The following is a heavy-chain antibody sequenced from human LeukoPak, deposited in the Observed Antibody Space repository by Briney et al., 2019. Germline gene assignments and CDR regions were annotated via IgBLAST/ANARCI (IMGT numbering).Heavy chain of an antibody. CDR3: ARAYCSSTSCYYFDY. D-gene: IGHD2-2*01. CDR1: GYSISSGYY. J-gene: IGHJ4*02. V-gene: IGHV4-38-2*02. Sequence: SETLSLTCTVSGYSISSGYYWGWIRQPPGKGLEWIGRIYHSGSTYYNPSLKSRVTISVDTSKNQFSLKLSSATAADTAVYYCARAYCSSTSCYYFDYWGQGTLVTVSS. CDR2: IYHSGST.